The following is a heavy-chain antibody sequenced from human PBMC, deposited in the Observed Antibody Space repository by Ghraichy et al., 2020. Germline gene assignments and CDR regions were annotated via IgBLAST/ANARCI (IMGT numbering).Heavy chain of an antibody. D-gene: IGHD6-19*01. CDR1: GYSISIGYY. J-gene: IGHJ4*02. CDR3: TRSTQPTSGWSFDH. Sequence: SETLSLTCSVSGYSISIGYYWGWIRQPPGKGLEWIGSVYHTGSSYYNASLRSRVTIFLDTSKNQFYLMLYSVTAADTAVYYCTRSTQPTSGWSFDHWGQGTLVTVSS. CDR2: VYHTGSS. V-gene: IGHV4-38-2*02.